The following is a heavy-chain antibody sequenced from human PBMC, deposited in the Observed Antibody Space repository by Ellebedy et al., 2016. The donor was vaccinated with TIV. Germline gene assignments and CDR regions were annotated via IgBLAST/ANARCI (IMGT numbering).Heavy chain of an antibody. V-gene: IGHV3-66*01. Sequence: GESLKISCAASGFTVNSNYMSWVRQAPGKGLVWVSVIYSGGSTYYADSVKGRFTISRDNSKNTLYLQMNSLRAEDTAVYYCARGGYGWDYWGQGTLVTVSS. CDR1: GFTVNSNY. CDR2: IYSGGST. CDR3: ARGGYGWDY. D-gene: IGHD3-10*01. J-gene: IGHJ4*02.